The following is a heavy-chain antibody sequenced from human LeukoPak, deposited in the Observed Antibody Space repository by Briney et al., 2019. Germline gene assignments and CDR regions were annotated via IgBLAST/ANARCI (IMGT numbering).Heavy chain of an antibody. CDR1: GFTLNNFP. D-gene: IGHD4-17*01. Sequence: GGSLRLSCAASGFTLNNFPMIGLRDARGKGLEWVSSISGGGETTYYADSAKGRFTISRDNSQNTLYLQMNSLRAEDTAVYYCARGYADYVGYFFFDYWGQGTLVTVSS. V-gene: IGHV3-23*01. CDR3: ARGYADYVGYFFFDY. J-gene: IGHJ4*02. CDR2: ISGGGETT.